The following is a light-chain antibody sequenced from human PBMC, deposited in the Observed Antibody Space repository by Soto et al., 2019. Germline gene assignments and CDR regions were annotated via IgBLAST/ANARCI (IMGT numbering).Light chain of an antibody. V-gene: IGLV1-47*01. Sequence: QPALAQPPSASGTPGQRVTISCSGSTSNIGSNYVYWYQQLPGTAPRLLISKNDQRSSGVPDRFSGSKSGTSASLAINGLRSEDEADYYCATWDDSLSCGLFGGGTKLTVL. CDR3: ATWDDSLSCGL. CDR1: TSNIGSNY. CDR2: KND. J-gene: IGLJ2*01.